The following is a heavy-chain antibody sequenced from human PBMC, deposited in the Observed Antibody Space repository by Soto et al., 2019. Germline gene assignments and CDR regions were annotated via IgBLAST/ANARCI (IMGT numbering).Heavy chain of an antibody. J-gene: IGHJ3*02. CDR1: GGTFSSYA. CDR3: ARGGYYFDSSRYRGIDAFDI. D-gene: IGHD3-22*01. Sequence: SVKVSCKASGGTFSSYAISWVRQAPGQGLEWMGGIIPIFGTANYAQKFQGRVTITADKSTSTAYMELSSLRSEDTAVYYCARGGYYFDSSRYRGIDAFDIWGQGTMVTVSS. V-gene: IGHV1-69*06. CDR2: IIPIFGTA.